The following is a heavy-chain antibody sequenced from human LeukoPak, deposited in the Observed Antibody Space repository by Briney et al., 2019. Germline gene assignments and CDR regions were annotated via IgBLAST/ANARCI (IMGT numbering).Heavy chain of an antibody. D-gene: IGHD2-2*01. V-gene: IGHV4-59*02. CDR1: GGSVSSYY. CDR3: ARDVCTGISCYLD. J-gene: IGHJ4*02. CDR2: IYYTGSA. Sequence: SETLSPTCTVSGGSVSSYYWNWIRQPPGKGLEWIGYIYYTGSANYNPSLQSRPTISVDTSKNQLSLRLSSVTAADTAMYYCARDVCTGISCYLDWGQGTLVTVSS.